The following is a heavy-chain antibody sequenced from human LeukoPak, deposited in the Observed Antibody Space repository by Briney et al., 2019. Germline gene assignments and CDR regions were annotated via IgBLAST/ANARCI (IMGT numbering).Heavy chain of an antibody. Sequence: ASVKVSCKASGYSFTSYGISWVRQAPGQGLEWMGWISAYNGNTNYAQKLQGRVTMTTDTSTSTAYMELRSLRSDDTAVYYGARSGTSNYYYYMDVWGKGTTVTISS. J-gene: IGHJ6*03. D-gene: IGHD3/OR15-3a*01. CDR3: ARSGTSNYYYYMDV. CDR1: GYSFTSYG. V-gene: IGHV1-18*01. CDR2: ISAYNGNT.